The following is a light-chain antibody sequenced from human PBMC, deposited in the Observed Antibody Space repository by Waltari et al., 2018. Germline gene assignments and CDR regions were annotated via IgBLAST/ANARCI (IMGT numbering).Light chain of an antibody. CDR1: QSLVHSGGDTY. Sequence: DVVMTQSPLSLPVTLGQPASISCRSSQSLVHSGGDTYLNWFQQRPGQSPRRLIYKVSNRDSGVPDRFSGSGSVTDFTLTINSLQPEDFATYYCQQSYSTRWTFGQGTKLEIK. CDR3: QQSYSTRWT. CDR2: KVS. V-gene: IGKV2-30*02. J-gene: IGKJ1*01.